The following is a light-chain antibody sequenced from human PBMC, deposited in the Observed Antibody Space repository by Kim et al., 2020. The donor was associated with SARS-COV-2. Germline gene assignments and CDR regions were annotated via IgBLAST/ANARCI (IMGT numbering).Light chain of an antibody. CDR2: GAS. J-gene: IGKJ2*01. CDR1: QMINDNY. V-gene: IGKV3-20*01. CDR3: QQYGTAPGT. Sequence: SLTPGERATLSCRADQMINDNYIAWYQQKPGQAPRHLIYGASSRADGSPDRFSGSGSGTDFTLTVSGLELEDFAVYHCQQYGTAPGTFGQGTKLEIK.